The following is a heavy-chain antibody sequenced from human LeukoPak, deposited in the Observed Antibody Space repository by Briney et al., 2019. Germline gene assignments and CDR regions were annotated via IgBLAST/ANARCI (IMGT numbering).Heavy chain of an antibody. J-gene: IGHJ4*02. V-gene: IGHV3-7*01. CDR3: AKDFNCGNFDY. D-gene: IGHD1-1*01. Sequence: GGSLRLSCAVSKFTFSKYWMSWVRQAPGKGLELVANIKQDGSEKSYADSVRGRFTISRDNAKNSLYLQMNSLRAEDTAVYYCAKDFNCGNFDYWGQGTLVTVSS. CDR1: KFTFSKYW. CDR2: IKQDGSEK.